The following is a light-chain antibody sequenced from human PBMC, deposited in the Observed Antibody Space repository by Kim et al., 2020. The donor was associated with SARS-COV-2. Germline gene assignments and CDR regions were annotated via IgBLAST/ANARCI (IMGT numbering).Light chain of an antibody. CDR1: SSDVGGYNY. V-gene: IGLV2-11*01. CDR3: CSYAGSPPYV. J-gene: IGLJ1*01. Sequence: QSALTQPRSVSGSPGQSVTISCTGTSSDVGGYNYVSWYQQHPGKAPKLMIYDVTERPSGVPDRFSASKSGNTASLIISGLQAEDEADYYCCSYAGSPPYVFGTGTKVTVL. CDR2: DVT.